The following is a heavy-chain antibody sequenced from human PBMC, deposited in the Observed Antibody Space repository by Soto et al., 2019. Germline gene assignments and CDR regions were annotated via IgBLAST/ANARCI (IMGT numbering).Heavy chain of an antibody. CDR2: IFYRGTT. Sequence: SETLSLTCTVSGGSINSYFWSWFRQPPGKGLEWMGYIFYRGTTNYNPSLKSRVTISVDTSKNQFSLKLSSVTAADTAVYYCARLGTNPPRMFDPWGQGTLVTVSS. V-gene: IGHV4-59*08. CDR3: ARLGTNPPRMFDP. J-gene: IGHJ5*02. D-gene: IGHD1-26*01. CDR1: GGSINSYF.